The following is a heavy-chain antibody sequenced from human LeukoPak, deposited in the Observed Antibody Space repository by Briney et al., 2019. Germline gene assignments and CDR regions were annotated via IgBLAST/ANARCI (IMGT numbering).Heavy chain of an antibody. J-gene: IGHJ4*02. CDR1: GFTFSSYS. D-gene: IGHD3-3*01. CDR3: ARGITIFGVVIDY. V-gene: IGHV3-21*01. Sequence: NAGGSPRLSCAASGFTFSSYSMNWVRQAPGKGLEWVSSISSSSSYIYYADSVKGRFTISRDNAKNSLYLQMNSLRAEDTAVYYCARGITIFGVVIDYWRQGTLVTVSS. CDR2: ISSSSSYI.